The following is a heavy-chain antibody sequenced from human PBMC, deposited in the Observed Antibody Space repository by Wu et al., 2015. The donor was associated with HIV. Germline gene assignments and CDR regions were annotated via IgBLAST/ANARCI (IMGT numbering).Heavy chain of an antibody. CDR3: ARTNQGYCSGGSCYSARIYYYYGMDV. CDR1: GGTFSSYA. V-gene: IGHV1-69*05. Sequence: QVQLVQSGAEVKKPGSSVKVSCKASGGTFSSYAISWVRQAPGQGLEWMGGIIPIFGTANYAQKFQGRVTITTDESTSTAYMELSSLRSEDTAVYYCARTNQGYCSGGSCYSARIYYYYGMDVWGQGTTVTVSS. CDR2: IIPIFGTA. D-gene: IGHD2-15*01. J-gene: IGHJ6*02.